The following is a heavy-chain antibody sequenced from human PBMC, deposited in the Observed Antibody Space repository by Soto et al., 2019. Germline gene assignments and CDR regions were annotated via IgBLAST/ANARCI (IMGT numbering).Heavy chain of an antibody. V-gene: IGHV4-59*01. CDR3: ARDPDTSGYYYYFDL. CDR2: ISYSGGT. J-gene: IGHJ2*01. Sequence: QVQLQESGPGLVKPSESLSLTCTVSGGSISRYYWSWIRQPPGKGLEWIGYISYSGGTNYNPSLKGRVSISIDTSNNQFSLKLRYVTAADAAVYYCARDPDTSGYYYYFDLWGRGTLVTVSS. D-gene: IGHD3-22*01. CDR1: GGSISRYY.